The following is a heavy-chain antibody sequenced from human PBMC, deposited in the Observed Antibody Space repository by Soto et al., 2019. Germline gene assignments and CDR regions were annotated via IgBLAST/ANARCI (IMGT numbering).Heavy chain of an antibody. CDR3: ARHTRVLRFLEWSPGDY. Sequence: LKISCKGSGYSFTSYWIGWVRQMPGKGLEWMGIIYPGDSDTRYSPSFQGQVTISADKSISTAYLQWSSLKASDTAMYYCARHTRVLRFLEWSPGDYWGQGTLVTVSS. V-gene: IGHV5-51*01. J-gene: IGHJ4*02. CDR2: IYPGDSDT. D-gene: IGHD3-3*01. CDR1: GYSFTSYW.